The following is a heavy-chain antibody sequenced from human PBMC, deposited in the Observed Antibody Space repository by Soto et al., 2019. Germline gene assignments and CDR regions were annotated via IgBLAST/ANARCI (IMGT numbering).Heavy chain of an antibody. D-gene: IGHD5-12*01. V-gene: IGHV1-69*02. CDR2: IIPILGIA. J-gene: IGHJ4*02. CDR3: ATSLYEMATTLANDFDY. Sequence: QVQLVQSGAEVKKPGSSVKVSYKASGGTFSSYTISWVRQAPGQGLEWMGRIIPILGIANYAQKFQGRVTITADKSTSTAYMELSSLRSEDTAVYYCATSLYEMATTLANDFDYWGQGTLVTVSS. CDR1: GGTFSSYT.